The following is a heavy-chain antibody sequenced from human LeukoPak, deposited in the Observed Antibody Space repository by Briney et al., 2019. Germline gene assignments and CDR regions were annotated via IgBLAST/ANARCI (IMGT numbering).Heavy chain of an antibody. D-gene: IGHD3-3*01. CDR2: ISDSGRSI. Sequence: GGSLRLSCAASGLSFSESYMSWIRQAPGKGLEWVSYISDSGRSINYADSVKGRFTVSRDNAKNSLYLQMNSLRAEDTAVYYCASSSQPYYDFWSGYPERYYYYMDVWGKGTTVTVSS. V-gene: IGHV3-11*01. CDR3: ASSSQPYYDFWSGYPERYYYYMDV. CDR1: GLSFSESY. J-gene: IGHJ6*03.